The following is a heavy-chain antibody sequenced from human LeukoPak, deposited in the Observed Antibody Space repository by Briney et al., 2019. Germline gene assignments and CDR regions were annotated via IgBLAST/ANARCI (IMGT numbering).Heavy chain of an antibody. D-gene: IGHD1-1*01. CDR2: IYYSGST. V-gene: IGHV4-39*01. CDR3: ARGRFWRDAFDI. J-gene: IGHJ3*02. Sequence: SETLSLTCTVSGGSISSSSYYWGWIRQPPGKGLEWIGSIYYSGSTYYNPSLKSRVTISVDTFKNQFSLKLSSVTAADTAVYYCARGRFWRDAFDIWGQGTMVTVSS. CDR1: GGSISSSSYY.